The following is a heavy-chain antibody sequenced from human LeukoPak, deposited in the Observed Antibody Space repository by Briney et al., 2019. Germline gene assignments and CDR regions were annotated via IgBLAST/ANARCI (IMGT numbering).Heavy chain of an antibody. V-gene: IGHV3-23*01. Sequence: GGSLRLSCVASGFTFSAYAMNWVRLAPGKGLEWVSTFKTNSGQVYYAESERGRFTISRDNSKNTVYLQMSSLRAEDTALYYCARSIPDYTRFDYWGQGALVTVSP. CDR3: ARSIPDYTRFDY. CDR2: FKTNSGQV. CDR1: GFTFSAYA. D-gene: IGHD2-2*02. J-gene: IGHJ4*02.